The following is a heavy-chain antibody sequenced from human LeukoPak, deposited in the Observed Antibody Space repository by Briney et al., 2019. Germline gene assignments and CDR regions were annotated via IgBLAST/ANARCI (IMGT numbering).Heavy chain of an antibody. Sequence: SSETLSLTCTVSGGSIRSYYWSWIRQPAGKGLEWIGRIYTSGSTNYNPSLKSRVTMSVDTSKNQFSLKLSSVTAADTAVYYCARDSRGIAAAGIYYYYYMDVWGKGTTVTVSS. V-gene: IGHV4-4*07. CDR3: ARDSRGIAAAGIYYYYYMDV. CDR2: IYTSGST. CDR1: GGSIRSYY. J-gene: IGHJ6*03. D-gene: IGHD6-13*01.